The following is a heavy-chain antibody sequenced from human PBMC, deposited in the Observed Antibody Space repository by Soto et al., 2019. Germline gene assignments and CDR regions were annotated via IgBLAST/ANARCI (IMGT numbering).Heavy chain of an antibody. Sequence: PSETLSLTCTVSGGSISSGDYYWSWIRQPPGKGLEWIGHIYYSGSTYYNPSLKSRVTISVDTSKNQFSLKLSSVTAADTAVYYCARFSRVGTTTYYFDYWGPGTLVTVSS. CDR2: IYYSGST. V-gene: IGHV4-30-4*01. J-gene: IGHJ4*02. D-gene: IGHD1-1*01. CDR1: GGSISSGDYY. CDR3: ARFSRVGTTTYYFDY.